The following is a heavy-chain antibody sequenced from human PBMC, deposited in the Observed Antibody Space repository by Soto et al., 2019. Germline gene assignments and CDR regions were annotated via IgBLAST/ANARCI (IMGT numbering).Heavy chain of an antibody. CDR3: ARSYYCSGGSCYSSDAFDI. J-gene: IGHJ3*02. V-gene: IGHV4-59*01. D-gene: IGHD2-15*01. CDR1: GGSISSYY. CDR2: IYYSGST. Sequence: QVQLQESGPGLVKPSETLSLTCTVSGGSISSYYWSWIRQPPGKGLEWIGYIYYSGSTNYNPSLKSRVTISVDTSKNQFSLKLSSVTAADTAVYYCARSYYCSGGSCYSSDAFDIWGQGTMVTVSS.